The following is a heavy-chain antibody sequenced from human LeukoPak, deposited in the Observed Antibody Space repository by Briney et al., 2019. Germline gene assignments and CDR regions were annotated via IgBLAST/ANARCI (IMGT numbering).Heavy chain of an antibody. D-gene: IGHD6-13*01. V-gene: IGHV3-66*01. CDR2: IYSGGNT. Sequence: GGSLRLSCAASGFSVSSNHMSWVRQAPGKGLEWVSVIYSGGNTHYADSVKGRFTISRDNSKNTLYLQMNSLRAEDTAVYYCARGIAAAGIVGVFDYWGQGTLVTASS. CDR3: ARGIAAAGIVGVFDY. CDR1: GFSVSSNH. J-gene: IGHJ4*02.